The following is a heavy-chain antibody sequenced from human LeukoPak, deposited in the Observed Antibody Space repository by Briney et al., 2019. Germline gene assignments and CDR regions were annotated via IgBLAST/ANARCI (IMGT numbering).Heavy chain of an antibody. D-gene: IGHD2-2*01. V-gene: IGHV1-69*04. CDR2: FIPILGVT. CDR3: SSVPAATYGMDV. CDR1: GGTFSNYA. Sequence: SVKVSCKASGGTFSNYAISWVRQAPGQGLDWMGRFIPILGVTHYAQKFQCQGRVTITADKSTSTAYMGLSSLRSEDTAVYFCSSVPAATYGMDVWGQGTTVTVSS. J-gene: IGHJ6*02.